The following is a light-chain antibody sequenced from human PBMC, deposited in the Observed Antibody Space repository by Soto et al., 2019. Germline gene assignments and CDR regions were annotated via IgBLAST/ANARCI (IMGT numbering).Light chain of an antibody. CDR1: KEVATYNR. J-gene: IGLJ2*01. V-gene: IGLV2-18*01. CDR2: DVT. CDR3: GLYTTAETVL. Sequence: QSSLTQPPSVSGSPGQSVTISCTGTKEVATYNRVSWYQQTPGTSPQLLIYDVTKRASGISDRFSGSKSGNTASLTISGLQADDEGDYYCGLYTTAETVLLGGGTKVTVL.